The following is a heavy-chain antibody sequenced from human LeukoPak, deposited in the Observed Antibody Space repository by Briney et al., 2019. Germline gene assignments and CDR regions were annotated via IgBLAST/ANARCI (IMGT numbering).Heavy chain of an antibody. D-gene: IGHD2-15*01. J-gene: IGHJ4*02. Sequence: ASVKVSCKTSGYTFTDSYMHWGRQAPGQGGEWIGCINPNAGDTTYAQGFHGRVTMTRDTSISTVYMELNSLKLDDTAVYYCTREGRVGVPFDYWGQGTLVTVSS. V-gene: IGHV1-2*02. CDR2: INPNAGDT. CDR3: TREGRVGVPFDY. CDR1: GYTFTDSY.